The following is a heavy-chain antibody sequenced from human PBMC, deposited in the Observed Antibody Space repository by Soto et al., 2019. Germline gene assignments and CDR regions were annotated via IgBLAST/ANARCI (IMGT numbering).Heavy chain of an antibody. Sequence: QLQLQESGSGLVKPSHTLSLTCADSGGSISGGGYSWSWIRQPPGKGLEWIGYIHQRGSTYYHPSLKSRVTLSVERSKNQFSLKLSSVTAADTAVDYCARVPDRWGQGTLVTVSS. V-gene: IGHV4-30-2*01. CDR2: IHQRGST. J-gene: IGHJ5*02. CDR3: ARVPDR. CDR1: GGSISGGGYS. D-gene: IGHD2-2*01.